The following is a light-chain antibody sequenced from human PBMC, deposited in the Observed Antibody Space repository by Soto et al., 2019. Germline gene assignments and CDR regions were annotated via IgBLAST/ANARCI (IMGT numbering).Light chain of an antibody. CDR2: AAS. Sequence: DIQMTQYPTYLSATEGDRVTITCRASQSISSYLNWYQQKPGKAPKLLIYAASSLQSGVPSRFSGSGSGTDFTLTISSLQPEDFATYYCQQRYSTPQTFGQGTKVDIK. V-gene: IGKV1-39*01. CDR1: QSISSY. CDR3: QQRYSTPQT. J-gene: IGKJ1*01.